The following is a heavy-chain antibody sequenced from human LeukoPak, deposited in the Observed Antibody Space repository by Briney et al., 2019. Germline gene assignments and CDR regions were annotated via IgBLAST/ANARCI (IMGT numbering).Heavy chain of an antibody. V-gene: IGHV3-53*01. D-gene: IGHD6-6*01. CDR1: GFTVSSNY. J-gene: IGHJ4*02. Sequence: GALRLSCAASGFTVSSNYMSWVRQAPGKGLEWVSVIYSGGSTYYADSVKGRFTISRDNSKNTLYLQMNSLRAEDTAVYYCASAGGDSRSPLPFYYWGQGTLVTVSS. CDR2: IYSGGST. CDR3: ASAGGDSRSPLPFYY.